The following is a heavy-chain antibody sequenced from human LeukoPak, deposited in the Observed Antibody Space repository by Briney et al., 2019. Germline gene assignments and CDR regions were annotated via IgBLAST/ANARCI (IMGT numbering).Heavy chain of an antibody. V-gene: IGHV4-59*11. CDR1: ADSFSSHY. J-gene: IGHJ3*02. CDR3: ARDLVTVTKGFDI. CDR2: ISYIGST. D-gene: IGHD4-17*01. Sequence: SETLSLTCAVSADSFSSHYWTWIRQPPGKGLEWIGHISYIGSTNYNPSLKSRVTISIDTSKNQFSLKLSSVTAADTAVYYCARDLVTVTKGFDIWGQGTMVSVSS.